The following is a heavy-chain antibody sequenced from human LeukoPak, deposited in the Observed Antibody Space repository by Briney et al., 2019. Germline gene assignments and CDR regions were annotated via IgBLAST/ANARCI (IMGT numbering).Heavy chain of an antibody. V-gene: IGHV3-7*03. CDR1: GFTFTTYC. Sequence: GGSLRLSCVGSGFTFTTYCMSWVRQAPGKGLEWVANIKQDGSEKYYVDSVKGRFTISRDNAKNSLYLQMNSLRAEDTAVYYCARGIYGSGSYPNYYYYMDVWGKGTTVTISS. CDR3: ARGIYGSGSYPNYYYYMDV. CDR2: IKQDGSEK. J-gene: IGHJ6*03. D-gene: IGHD3-10*01.